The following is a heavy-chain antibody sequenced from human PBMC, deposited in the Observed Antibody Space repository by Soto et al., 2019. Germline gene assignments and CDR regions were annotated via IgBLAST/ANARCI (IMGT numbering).Heavy chain of an antibody. Sequence: GESLKISCKGSGYSFTSYWISWVRQMPGKGLEWMGRIDPSDSYTNYSPSFQGHVTISADKSISTAYLQWSSLKASDTAMYYCARHLGCTNGVCYYNWFDPCGQGTLVTVSS. CDR2: IDPSDSYT. CDR3: ARHLGCTNGVCYYNWFDP. J-gene: IGHJ5*02. D-gene: IGHD2-8*01. V-gene: IGHV5-10-1*01. CDR1: GYSFTSYW.